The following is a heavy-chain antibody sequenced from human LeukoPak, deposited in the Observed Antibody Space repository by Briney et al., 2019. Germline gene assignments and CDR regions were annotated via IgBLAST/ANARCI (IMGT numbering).Heavy chain of an antibody. J-gene: IGHJ4*02. CDR3: ARAPPGIAAAGIDY. V-gene: IGHV3-21*01. CDR2: ISSSSYI. CDR1: GFTFSSYS. D-gene: IGHD6-13*01. Sequence: GGSLRLSCAASGFTFSSYSMNWVRQAPGKGLEWVSSISSSSYIYYADSVKGRFTISRDNAKNSLYLQMNSLRAEDTAVYYCARAPPGIAAAGIDYWGQGTLVTVSS.